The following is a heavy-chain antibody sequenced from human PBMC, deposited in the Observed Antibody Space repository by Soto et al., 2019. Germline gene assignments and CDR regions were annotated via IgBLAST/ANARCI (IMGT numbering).Heavy chain of an antibody. J-gene: IGHJ3*02. V-gene: IGHV1-3*01. D-gene: IGHD3-16*02. CDR3: ARIPYYDYIWGSYRYGAFDI. CDR1: GYTFTSYA. Sequence: ASVKVSCKASGYTFTSYAMHWVRQAPGQRLEWMGWINAGNGNTKYSQKFQGRVTITRDTSASTAYMELSSLRSEDTAVYYCARIPYYDYIWGSYRYGAFDIWGQGTMVTVSS. CDR2: INAGNGNT.